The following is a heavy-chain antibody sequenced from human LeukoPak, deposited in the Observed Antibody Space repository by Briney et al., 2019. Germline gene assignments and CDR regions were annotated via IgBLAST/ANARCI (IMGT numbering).Heavy chain of an antibody. CDR3: ARHEWGITNAFDI. D-gene: IGHD1-14*01. J-gene: IGHJ3*02. V-gene: IGHV3-66*04. CDR2: IYSGGST. Sequence: GGSLRLSCAASGFTVSSNYMSWVRQAPGKGLERVSVIYSGGSTYYADSVKGRFTISRDNSKNTLYLQMNSLRAEDTAVYYCARHEWGITNAFDIWGQGTMVTVSS. CDR1: GFTVSSNY.